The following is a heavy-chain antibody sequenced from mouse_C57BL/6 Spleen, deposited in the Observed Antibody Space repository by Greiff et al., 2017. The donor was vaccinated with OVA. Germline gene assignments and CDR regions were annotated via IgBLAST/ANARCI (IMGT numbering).Heavy chain of an antibody. V-gene: IGHV5-4*01. J-gene: IGHJ2*01. Sequence: DVQLVESGGGLVKPGGSLKLSCAASGFTFSSYAMSWVRQTPEKRLEWVATISDGGSYTYYPDNVKGRFTISRDNAKNNLYLQMSHLKSEDTAMYYCARDESNYVDYWGQGTTLTVSS. CDR3: ARDESNYVDY. CDR2: ISDGGSYT. CDR1: GFTFSSYA. D-gene: IGHD5-1*01.